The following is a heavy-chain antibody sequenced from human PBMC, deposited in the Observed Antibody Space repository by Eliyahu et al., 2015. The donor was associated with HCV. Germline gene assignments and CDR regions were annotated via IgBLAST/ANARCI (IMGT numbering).Heavy chain of an antibody. Sequence: QVQLVQSGAEVKKPGSSVKVSCKASGGTFSSYPISWVRQAPGQGLEWMGRIIPILGIANYAQKFQGRVTITADKSTSTAYMELSSLRSEDTAVYYCARDGGGITMSDLDYWGQGTLVTVSS. V-gene: IGHV1-69*04. D-gene: IGHD3-10*02. J-gene: IGHJ4*02. CDR1: GGTFSSYP. CDR2: IIPILGIA. CDR3: ARDGGGITMSDLDY.